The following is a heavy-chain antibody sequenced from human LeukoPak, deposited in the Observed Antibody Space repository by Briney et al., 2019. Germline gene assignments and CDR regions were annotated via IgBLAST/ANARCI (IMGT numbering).Heavy chain of an antibody. CDR3: ASGTVRLGELSLYNWFDP. V-gene: IGHV1-2*02. CDR1: GYTFTGYY. D-gene: IGHD3-16*02. J-gene: IGHJ5*02. CDR2: INPNSGGT. Sequence: ASVKVSCKASGYTFTGYYMHWVRQAPGQGLEWMGWINPNSGGTNYAQKFQGRVTMTRDTSISTAYMELSRLRSDDTAVYYCASGTVRLGELSLYNWFDPWGQGTLVTVPS.